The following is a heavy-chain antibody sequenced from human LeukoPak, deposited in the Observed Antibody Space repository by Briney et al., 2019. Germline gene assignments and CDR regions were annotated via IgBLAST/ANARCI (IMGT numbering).Heavy chain of an antibody. Sequence: PSETLFLTCTVSGGSMSSYYWSWIRQPAGKGLEWIGRIYTSGSTNYNPSLKSRVTMSVDTSKNQFSLKLSSVTAADTAVYYCARDTPQTYYDILTGYPDYWYFDLWGRGTLVTVSS. CDR2: IYTSGST. J-gene: IGHJ2*01. CDR1: GGSMSSYY. CDR3: ARDTPQTYYDILTGYPDYWYFDL. D-gene: IGHD3-9*01. V-gene: IGHV4-4*07.